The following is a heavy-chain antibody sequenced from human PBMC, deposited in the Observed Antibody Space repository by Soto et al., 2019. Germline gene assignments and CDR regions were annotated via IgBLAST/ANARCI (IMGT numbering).Heavy chain of an antibody. Sequence: SETLSLTCTVSGGSINRRTSYCAWIRQSPGKGPEWMATFYSGSTYYNPSLKSRLTMSVDTSTNQFSLRLRSVAAPDTAVYYCARSGSIVGATSRWFDPWGQGTLVTVSS. V-gene: IGHV4-39*01. J-gene: IGHJ5*02. CDR2: FYSGST. CDR3: ARSGSIVGATSRWFDP. D-gene: IGHD1-26*01. CDR1: GGSINRRTSY.